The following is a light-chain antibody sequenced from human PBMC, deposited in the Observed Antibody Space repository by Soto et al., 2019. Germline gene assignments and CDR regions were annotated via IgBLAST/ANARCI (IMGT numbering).Light chain of an antibody. CDR1: QSVLSN. J-gene: IGKJ1*01. CDR2: GAS. Sequence: EIVMMQSPATLSVSLGARVPLSCRARQSVLSNLAWYQQKPGQAPRLLIYGASTRATGVPARFSGSGSGSGTEFTLTISSLQSEDFAVYYCQQYNNWPPWTFGQGTKVDIK. V-gene: IGKV3-15*01. CDR3: QQYNNWPPWT.